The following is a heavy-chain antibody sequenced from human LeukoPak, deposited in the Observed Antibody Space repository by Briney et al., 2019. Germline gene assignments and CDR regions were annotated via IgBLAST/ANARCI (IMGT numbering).Heavy chain of an antibody. V-gene: IGHV4-59*12. CDR2: IYYSGST. Sequence: SETLSLTCTVSGGSISSYYWSWIRQPPGKGLEWIGYIYYSGSTNYKPSLKSRVTISVDTSKNQFSLKLSSVTAADTAVYYCARNIVDDAFDIWGQGTMVTVSS. CDR3: ARNIVDDAFDI. CDR1: GGSISSYY. D-gene: IGHD5-12*01. J-gene: IGHJ3*02.